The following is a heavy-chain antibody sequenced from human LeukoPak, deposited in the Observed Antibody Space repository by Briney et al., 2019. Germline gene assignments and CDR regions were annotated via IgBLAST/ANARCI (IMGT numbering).Heavy chain of an antibody. Sequence: GGSLRLSCAASGFTFSSYAMHWVRQAPGKGLEWVAVISYDGSNKYYADSVKGRFTISRDNSKNKLYLQMNSLRAEDTDVYYCARSRSDFDWLLYADYWGQGTLGTVSS. CDR3: ARSRSDFDWLLYADY. J-gene: IGHJ4*02. V-gene: IGHV3-30*04. CDR1: GFTFSSYA. D-gene: IGHD3-9*01. CDR2: ISYDGSNK.